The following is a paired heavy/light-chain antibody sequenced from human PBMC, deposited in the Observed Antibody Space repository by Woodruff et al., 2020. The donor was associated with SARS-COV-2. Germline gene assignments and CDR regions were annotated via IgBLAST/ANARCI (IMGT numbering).Light chain of an antibody. V-gene: IGKV1D-8*01. CDR2: AAS. Sequence: VIWMTQSPSLLSASTGDRVTISCRMSQGISSYLAWYQQKPGKAPELLIYAASTLQSGVPSRFSGSGSGTDFTLTISCLQSEDFATYYCQQYYSFPPGFGQGTKLEIK. CDR1: QGISSY. CDR3: QQYYSFPPG. J-gene: IGKJ2*03.
Heavy chain of an antibody. Sequence: QVQLVQSGAEVKKPGSSVKVSCKASGGTFSSYAISWVRQAPGQGLEWMGGIIPIFGTANYAQKFQGRVTITADESTSTAYMELSSLRSEDTAVYYCARGGVGSADPPYYYYYMDVWGKGTTVTVSS. D-gene: IGHD3-10*01. V-gene: IGHV1-69*01. CDR2: IIPIFGTA. J-gene: IGHJ6*03. CDR3: ARGGVGSADPPYYYYYMDV. CDR1: GGTFSSYA.